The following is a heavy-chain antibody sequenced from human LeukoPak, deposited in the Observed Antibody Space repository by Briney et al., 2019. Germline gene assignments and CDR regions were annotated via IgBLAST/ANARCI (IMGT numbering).Heavy chain of an antibody. V-gene: IGHV3-48*01. CDR1: GFTFSSYW. CDR2: ISSSSSTI. Sequence: GGSLRLSCAASGFTFSSYWMIWVRQAPGKGLEWVSYISSSSSTIYYADSVKGRFTISRDNAKNSLYLQLNSLRAEDTAVYYCAKASAMIVVVSKHFDYWGQGTLVTVSS. D-gene: IGHD3-22*01. J-gene: IGHJ4*02. CDR3: AKASAMIVVVSKHFDY.